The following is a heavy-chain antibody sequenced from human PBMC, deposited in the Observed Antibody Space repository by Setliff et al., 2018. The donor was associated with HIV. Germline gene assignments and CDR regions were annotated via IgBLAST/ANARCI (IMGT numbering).Heavy chain of an antibody. CDR1: GYSLTELS. D-gene: IGHD3-9*01. J-gene: IGHJ6*03. CDR3: ARDYRTTDILSSGYMDV. Sequence: ASVKVSCKVSGYSLTELSIHWVRQAPGEGLEWMGGFDPEDDETVYAEKFQGRVTMTEDTSTDTAYMALRSLRSDDTAMYYCARDYRTTDILSSGYMDVWGKGTTVTVSS. CDR2: FDPEDDET. V-gene: IGHV1-24*01.